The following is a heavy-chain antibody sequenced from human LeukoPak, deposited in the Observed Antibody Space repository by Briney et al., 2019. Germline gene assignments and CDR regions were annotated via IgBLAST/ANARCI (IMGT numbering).Heavy chain of an antibody. Sequence: ASVKVSCQASGYTFTGYYMHWVRQAPGQGLEWMGWINPNSGSTNYPQKFQGRVTMTRDTSISTAYMELSRLRSDDTAVYYCARDSDGMDVWGQGTTVTVSS. CDR1: GYTFTGYY. D-gene: IGHD3-10*01. J-gene: IGHJ6*02. CDR2: INPNSGST. V-gene: IGHV1-2*02. CDR3: ARDSDGMDV.